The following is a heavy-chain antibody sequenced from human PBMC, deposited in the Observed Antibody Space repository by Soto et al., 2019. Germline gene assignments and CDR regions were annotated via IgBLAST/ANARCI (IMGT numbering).Heavy chain of an antibody. V-gene: IGHV4-61*08. CDR2: IYYTGST. CDR1: GGSVSSGGCY. J-gene: IGHJ6*02. Sequence: SETQSLTCTVSGGSVSSGGCYWSWIRQPPGKGLEWIGYIYYTGSTDYNPSLKSRVTISVDTSKNQFSLKLSSVTAADTAVYYCASIAASADYYGMDVWGHGTTVTVSS. CDR3: ASIAASADYYGMDV. D-gene: IGHD6-13*01.